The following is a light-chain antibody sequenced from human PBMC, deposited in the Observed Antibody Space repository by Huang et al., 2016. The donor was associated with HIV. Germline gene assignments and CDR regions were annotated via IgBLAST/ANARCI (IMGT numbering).Light chain of an antibody. CDR1: QSVSSSS. CDR3: QQYGGSPLFT. CDR2: DVS. J-gene: IGKJ3*01. Sequence: EIVLTQSPGTLSLSPGERATLSCRASQSVSSSSLAWYQQKPGQSPRLLIYDVSRRATGIPVRFSGSGSGADFTLIITRREPEDSAVYYCQQYGGSPLFTFGPGTKVDIK. V-gene: IGKV3-20*01.